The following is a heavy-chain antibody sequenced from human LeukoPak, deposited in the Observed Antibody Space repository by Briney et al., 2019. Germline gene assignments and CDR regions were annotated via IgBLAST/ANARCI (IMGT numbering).Heavy chain of an antibody. CDR1: GFTFSSCG. D-gene: IGHD2-15*01. CDR3: AKDHSGSGRAFEY. J-gene: IGHJ4*02. CDR2: VSSDGRNN. Sequence: AGGSLRLSCATSGFTFSSCGIHWVRQAPGKGLEWVALVSSDGRNNYYADSVKGRFTISRDNSKVTLYLQMNTLRPEDTAVYYCAKDHSGSGRAFEYWGQGTLVTVSS. V-gene: IGHV3-30*04.